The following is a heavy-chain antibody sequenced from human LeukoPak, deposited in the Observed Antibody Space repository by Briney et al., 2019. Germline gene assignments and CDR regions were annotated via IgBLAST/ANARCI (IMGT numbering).Heavy chain of an antibody. CDR2: IYHSGNT. CDR1: GAAMSSNY. V-gene: IGHV4-4*09. D-gene: IGHD6-19*01. CDR3: ASTRRAAVAGRFDS. J-gene: IGHJ4*02. Sequence: SETLSLTCNVSGAAMSSNYWSWIRQPPGKGLEWIGYIYHSGNTNYSPSLESRVTMSVDESKNQFSLRVHFVSAADTAVYYCASTRRAAVAGRFDSWGQGTLVTVSS.